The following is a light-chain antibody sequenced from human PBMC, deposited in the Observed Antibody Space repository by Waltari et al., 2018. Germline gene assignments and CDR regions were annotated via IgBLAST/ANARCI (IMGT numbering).Light chain of an antibody. CDR3: QHYVRLPAT. CDR2: GAS. V-gene: IGKV3-20*01. Sequence: EIVLTQSPGILSFSPGERATLSCRASQSVSRTLAWYQQKPGQAPRLLIYGASTRATGIPDRFSGGGSGTDFSLTISRLGPEDFAVYYCQHYVRLPATFGQGTKVEIK. CDR1: QSVSRT. J-gene: IGKJ1*01.